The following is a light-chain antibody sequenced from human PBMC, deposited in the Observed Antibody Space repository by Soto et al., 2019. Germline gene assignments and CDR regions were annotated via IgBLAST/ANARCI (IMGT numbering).Light chain of an antibody. Sequence: DIQMTQSPSTLSASVGDRVTMSFRASQSISSWLAWYQQNPGKAPKLLIYKASSLESGVPSRFSGSGSGTEFTLTISSLQPDDFATYYCQQYNSYWTFGQGTKVDIK. V-gene: IGKV1-5*03. J-gene: IGKJ1*01. CDR2: KAS. CDR1: QSISSW. CDR3: QQYNSYWT.